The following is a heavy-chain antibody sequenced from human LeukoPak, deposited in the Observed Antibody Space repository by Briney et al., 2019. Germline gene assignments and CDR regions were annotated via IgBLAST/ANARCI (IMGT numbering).Heavy chain of an antibody. J-gene: IGHJ4*02. D-gene: IGHD6-13*01. CDR3: AKDRYQQLGLFDY. CDR2: IRYDGSNK. CDR1: GFTFSSYG. Sequence: PGGSLRLSCAASGFTFSSYGMHWVRQAPGKGLEWVAFIRYDGSNKYYADSVKGRFTISRDNSKNTLYLQMNSLRAEDTAVYYCAKDRYQQLGLFDYWGQGTLVTVSS. V-gene: IGHV3-30*02.